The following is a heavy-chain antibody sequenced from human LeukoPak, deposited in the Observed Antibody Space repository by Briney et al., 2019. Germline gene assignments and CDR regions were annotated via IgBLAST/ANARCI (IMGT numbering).Heavy chain of an antibody. D-gene: IGHD3-10*01. V-gene: IGHV4-59*01. CDR2: IHYRGTT. Sequence: SKTLSLTCTVSGGSISSNYWSWIRQPPGKALEWLGYIHYRGTTNYNPSLKSRVTISVDTSKNQFSLKLSSVTAADTAVYYCARGRFGVFDPWGQGTLVTVSS. CDR3: ARGRFGVFDP. J-gene: IGHJ5*02. CDR1: GGSISSNY.